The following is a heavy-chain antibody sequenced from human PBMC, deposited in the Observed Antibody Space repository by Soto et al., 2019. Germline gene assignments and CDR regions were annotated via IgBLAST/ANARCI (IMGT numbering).Heavy chain of an antibody. CDR1: GFTFSSYA. CDR2: ISGSGGST. CDR3: AKISGDFCSGYYSEDY. D-gene: IGHD3-3*01. Sequence: VGSLRLSCAASGFTFSSYAMSWVRQAPGKGLEWVSAISGSGGSTYYADSVKGRFTISRDNSKNTLYLQMNSLRAEDTAVYYCAKISGDFCSGYYSEDYWGQGTLVTVSS. V-gene: IGHV3-23*01. J-gene: IGHJ4*02.